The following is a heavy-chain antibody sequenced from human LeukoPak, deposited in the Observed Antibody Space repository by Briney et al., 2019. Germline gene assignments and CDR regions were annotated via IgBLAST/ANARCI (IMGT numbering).Heavy chain of an antibody. CDR2: ISGHNGNT. V-gene: IGHV1-18*01. Sequence: ASVKVSCKASGYTFTSYGISWVRQAPGQGLEWMGWISGHNGNTNYAQNFQGRVTMTTDTSTSTAYMELRSPRSDDTAVYYCAREELYSSGWYGGYFDYWGQGTLVTVSS. J-gene: IGHJ4*02. CDR3: AREELYSSGWYGGYFDY. CDR1: GYTFTSYG. D-gene: IGHD6-19*01.